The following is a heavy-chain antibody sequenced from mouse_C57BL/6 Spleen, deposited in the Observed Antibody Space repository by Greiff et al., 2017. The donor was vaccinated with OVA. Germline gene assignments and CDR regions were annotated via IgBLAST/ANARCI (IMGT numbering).Heavy chain of an antibody. CDR1: GFTFSSYG. Sequence: DVMLVESGGDLVKPGGSLKLSCAASGFTFSSYGMSWVRQTPDKRLEWVATISSGGSYTYYPDSVKGRFTISRDNAKNTLYLQMSSLKSEDTAMYYCARLYYDYDEYYFDYWGQGTTLTVSS. CDR2: ISSGGSYT. J-gene: IGHJ2*01. D-gene: IGHD2-4*01. CDR3: ARLYYDYDEYYFDY. V-gene: IGHV5-6*02.